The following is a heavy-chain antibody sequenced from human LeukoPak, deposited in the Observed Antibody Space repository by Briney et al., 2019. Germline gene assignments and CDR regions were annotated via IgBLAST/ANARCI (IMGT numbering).Heavy chain of an antibody. CDR1: GFTFSSYG. J-gene: IGHJ6*04. V-gene: IGHV3-33*01. CDR2: IWYDGSNK. CDR3: TTVYCSSTSCYSPRMDV. Sequence: GGSLRLSCAASGFTFSSYGMHWVRQAPGKGLEWVAVIWYDGSNKYYADSVKGRFTISRDNSKNTLYLQMNSLKTEDTAVYYCTTVYCSSTSCYSPRMDVWGKGTTVTVSS. D-gene: IGHD2-2*02.